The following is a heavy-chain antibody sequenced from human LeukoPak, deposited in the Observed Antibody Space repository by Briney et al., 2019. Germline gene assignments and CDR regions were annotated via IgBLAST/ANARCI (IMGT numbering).Heavy chain of an antibody. Sequence: PGGSLRLSCAASGLTVSTNYMGWVRQAPGKGLEWVSVIYSGGTSYYADSVKGRFTISSDISDNTLYLEMNSLSADDTAVYYCARRSGWYYFDSWGQGTLVTVSS. J-gene: IGHJ4*02. D-gene: IGHD6-19*01. V-gene: IGHV3-66*04. CDR3: ARRSGWYYFDS. CDR1: GLTVSTNY. CDR2: IYSGGTS.